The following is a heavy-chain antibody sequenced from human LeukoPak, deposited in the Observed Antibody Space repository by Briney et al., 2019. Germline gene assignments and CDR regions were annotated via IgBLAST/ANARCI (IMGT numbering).Heavy chain of an antibody. CDR1: EFSVGSNY. CDR2: IYSGGST. CDR3: ARGADSGYSSDN. D-gene: IGHD3-9*01. V-gene: IGHV3-66*01. Sequence: GGSLRLSCAASEFSVGSNYMTWVRQAPGKGLEWVSLIYSGGSTYYADSVKGRFTISRDNAKNTLYLQMNSLRAEDTAVYYCARGADSGYSSDNWGQGTLVSVSS. J-gene: IGHJ4*02.